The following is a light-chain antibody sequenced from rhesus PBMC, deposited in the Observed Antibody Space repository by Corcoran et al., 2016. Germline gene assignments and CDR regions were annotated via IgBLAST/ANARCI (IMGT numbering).Light chain of an antibody. CDR3: QQGYDTPCT. J-gene: IGKJ1*01. CDR1: QGISSW. Sequence: DIQMTQSPSSLSASVGDKVTITWRSSQGISSWIAWYQQKPVKAPKLLIYAASRLQCGVPSRCSGSGSWTDYTHSISSLQPNDFATYSCQQGYDTPCTFGPGTKVDLK. V-gene: IGKV1-18*01. CDR2: AAS.